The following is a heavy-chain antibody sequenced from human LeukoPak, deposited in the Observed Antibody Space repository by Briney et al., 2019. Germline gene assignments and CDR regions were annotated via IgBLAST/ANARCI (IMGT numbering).Heavy chain of an antibody. Sequence: AGGSLRLSCSASGFPFSSYAMHWVRQAPGKGLEYVSAISDSGGSTYYADSVKGRFTISRDNAKNTLYLQMNSLRAEDTAVYYCAKDRGDTGTEFDYWGQGTLVTVSS. CDR2: ISDSGGST. V-gene: IGHV3-64*04. CDR3: AKDRGDTGTEFDY. CDR1: GFPFSSYA. D-gene: IGHD5-18*01. J-gene: IGHJ4*02.